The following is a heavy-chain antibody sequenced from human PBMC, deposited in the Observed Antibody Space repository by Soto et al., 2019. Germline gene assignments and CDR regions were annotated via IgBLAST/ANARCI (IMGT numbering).Heavy chain of an antibody. Sequence: QVQLVQSGAEVKKPGSSVKVSCKASAGTFSSYAISWVRQAPGQGLEWMGGIIPIFGTANYAQKFQGRVTITADEATSTAYMELSSLRSEDTAVYYCARWAQDLGDIVVVPAANTNYYYSCGMDVWGQGTTVTVSS. D-gene: IGHD2-2*01. CDR2: IIPIFGTA. CDR3: ARWAQDLGDIVVVPAANTNYYYSCGMDV. V-gene: IGHV1-69*01. CDR1: AGTFSSYA. J-gene: IGHJ6*02.